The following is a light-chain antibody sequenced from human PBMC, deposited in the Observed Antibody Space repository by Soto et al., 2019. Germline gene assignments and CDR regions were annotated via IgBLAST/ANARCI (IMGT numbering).Light chain of an antibody. CDR1: SSNIGAGYD. Sequence: QSVLTQPPSVSGAPGQRVTISCTGSSSNIGAGYDAHWYQQLPGKAPKLIIYEVSNRPTGVSNRFSGSKSGHTASLTISGLQSEDEADYFCTSYTSSSTLDVFGTGTKLTVL. V-gene: IGLV1-40*01. J-gene: IGLJ1*01. CDR2: EVS. CDR3: TSYTSSSTLDV.